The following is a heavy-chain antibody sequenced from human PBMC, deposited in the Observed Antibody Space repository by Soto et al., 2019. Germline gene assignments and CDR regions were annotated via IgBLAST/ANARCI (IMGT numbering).Heavy chain of an antibody. CDR3: RQSSSSRPAFAYRMDV. Sequence: EVQLLESGGGLVQPGGSLRLSCAASGFTFSDHAMSWVRQAPGKGLEWVSAIGGSAFSGTTHYADSVKGRFTISRDNFMSTLLLQMNSLRAEDTALYCCRQSSSSRPAFAYRMDVWGPGTTVTVSS. J-gene: IGHJ6*02. CDR1: GFTFSDHA. V-gene: IGHV3-23*01. CDR2: IGGSAFSGTT. D-gene: IGHD6-6*01.